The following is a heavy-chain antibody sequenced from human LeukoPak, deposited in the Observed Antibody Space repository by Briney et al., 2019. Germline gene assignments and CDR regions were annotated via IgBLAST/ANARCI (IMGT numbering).Heavy chain of an antibody. J-gene: IGHJ4*02. D-gene: IGHD3-16*01. CDR1: GGSISSNTYY. CDR3: VRGSTLRHYQY. CDR2: IYYSGST. V-gene: IGHV4-39*01. Sequence: SETLSLTCTVSGGSISSNTYYWGWIRRPPGKGLEWIGSIYYSGSTYYNPSLKSRVTVSVDTSKNQFSLNLSSVTAADTAVYYCVRGSTLRHYQYRGPGTLVTVSS.